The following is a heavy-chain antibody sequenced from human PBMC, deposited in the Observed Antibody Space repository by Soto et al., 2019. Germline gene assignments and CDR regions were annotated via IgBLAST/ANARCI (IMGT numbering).Heavy chain of an antibody. D-gene: IGHD5-12*01. CDR3: TTRPEGGYEGYYYYYGMDV. CDR1: GFTFSNAW. CDR2: IKSKTDGGTT. Sequence: GGSLRLSCAASGFTFSNAWMNWVRQAPGKGLEWVGRIKSKTDGGTTDYAAPVKGRFTISRDDSKNTLYLQMNSLKTEDTAVYYCTTRPEGGYEGYYYYYGMDVWGQWTTVTVSS. J-gene: IGHJ6*02. V-gene: IGHV3-15*07.